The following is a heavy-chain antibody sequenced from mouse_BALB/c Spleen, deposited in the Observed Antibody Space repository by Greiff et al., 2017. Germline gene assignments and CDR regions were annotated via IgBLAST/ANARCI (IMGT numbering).Heavy chain of an antibody. CDR1: GFTIKDTY. CDR3: ARWRYYRGSRRYFDV. J-gene: IGHJ1*01. D-gene: IGHD1-1*01. V-gene: IGHV14-3*02. Sequence: VQLLQSGAELVKPGASVKLSCTASGFTIKDTYMHWVNQRLEQGLVWIGRIVPANGNTKYDPKFQGKATITADTSSNTTYLHLSSLTSEDTAVYYCARWRYYRGSRRYFDVWGEGTTVTVSS. CDR2: IVPANGNT.